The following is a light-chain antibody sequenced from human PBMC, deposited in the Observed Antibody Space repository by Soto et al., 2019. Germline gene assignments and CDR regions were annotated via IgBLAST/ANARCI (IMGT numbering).Light chain of an antibody. CDR2: RAS. V-gene: IGKV3-20*01. CDR3: QQYGSSPVN. Sequence: EIVFTQSPGTLSLSPGERATLSCRASQSVAGTYLAWYQQKPGQAPRLLIYRASGRATGIPDRFSGSGSGTDFTLTISRLEPEDFAVFYCQQYGSSPVNCGQGTRLEIK. J-gene: IGKJ5*01. CDR1: QSVAGTY.